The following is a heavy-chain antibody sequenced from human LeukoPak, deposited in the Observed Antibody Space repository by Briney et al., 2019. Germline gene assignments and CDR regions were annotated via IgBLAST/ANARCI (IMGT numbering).Heavy chain of an antibody. CDR3: ARIMVATVYYYYMDV. Sequence: SETLSLTCTVSGGSISSSSYYWGWIRQPPGKGLEWIGSIYYSGSTYYNPSLKSRVTISVDTSKNQFSLKLSSVTAADTAVYYCARIMVATVYYYYMDVWGKGTTVTVSS. CDR1: GGSISSSSYY. V-gene: IGHV4-39*07. CDR2: IYYSGST. J-gene: IGHJ6*03. D-gene: IGHD5-12*01.